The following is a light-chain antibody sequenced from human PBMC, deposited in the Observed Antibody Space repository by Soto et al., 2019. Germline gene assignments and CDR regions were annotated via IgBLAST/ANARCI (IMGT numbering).Light chain of an antibody. CDR1: QSVGSY. V-gene: IGKV3-11*01. J-gene: IGKJ4*01. CDR2: DAS. Sequence: EIVLTQSPATLSLSPGERATLSCRTSQSVGSYLAWYQQKPGQAPRLLIYDASNRATGISARFSGSGSATDFPLTLSSLEPEDFAVYYFQQRNTWPLTFGGGTKVEIK. CDR3: QQRNTWPLT.